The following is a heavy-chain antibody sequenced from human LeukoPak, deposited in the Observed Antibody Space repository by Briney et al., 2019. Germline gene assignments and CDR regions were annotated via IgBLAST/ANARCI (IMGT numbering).Heavy chain of an antibody. J-gene: IGHJ5*02. Sequence: PSETLSLTCTVSADSSSSGIYYWRWIRQPAGKGLEWIGRISTSGSTDYNPSLRSRVTISSDASKNQLSLRLNSVTAADTAMYYCARGVSLVRGMWFDPWGQGTLVGVSS. CDR1: ADSSSSGIYY. D-gene: IGHD3-10*01. CDR2: ISTSGST. V-gene: IGHV4-61*02. CDR3: ARGVSLVRGMWFDP.